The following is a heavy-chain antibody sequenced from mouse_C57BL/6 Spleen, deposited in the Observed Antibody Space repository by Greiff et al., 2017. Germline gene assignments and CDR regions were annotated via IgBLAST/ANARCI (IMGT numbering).Heavy chain of an antibody. CDR2: IWTGGGT. V-gene: IGHV2-9-1*01. CDR3: ARKKGFITTVVGDWYFDV. Sequence: QVQLQQSGPGLVAPSQSLSITCTVSGFSLTSYAISWVRQPPGKGLEWLGVIWTGGGTNYNSALKSRLSISKDNSKSQVFLKMNSLQTDDTARYYCARKKGFITTVVGDWYFDVWGTGTTVTVSS. D-gene: IGHD1-1*01. J-gene: IGHJ1*03. CDR1: GFSLTSYA.